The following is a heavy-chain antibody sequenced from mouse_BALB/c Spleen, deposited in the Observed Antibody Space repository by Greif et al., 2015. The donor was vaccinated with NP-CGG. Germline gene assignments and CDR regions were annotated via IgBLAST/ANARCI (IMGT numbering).Heavy chain of an antibody. CDR3: ARGFY. CDR2: ISSGGSYT. J-gene: IGHJ3*01. CDR1: GFTFSSYA. Sequence: EVKVVESGGGLVKPGGSLKLSCAASGFTFSSYAMSWVRQTPEKRLEWVATISSGGSYTYYPDSVKGRFTISRDNAKNTLYLQMSSLRSEDTAMYYCARGFYWGQGTLVTVSA. V-gene: IGHV5-9-1*01.